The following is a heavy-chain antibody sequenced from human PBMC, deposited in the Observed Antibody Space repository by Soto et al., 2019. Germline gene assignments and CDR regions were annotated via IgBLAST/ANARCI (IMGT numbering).Heavy chain of an antibody. Sequence: ASVKVSCKASGGTFSSYAISWVRQAPGQGLEWMGGIIPIFGTANYAQKFQGRVTITADESTSTAYMELSSLRSEDTAVYYCATLKVDIVDQNDVWGQGTLVPVSS. J-gene: IGHJ4*02. D-gene: IGHD5-12*01. CDR1: GGTFSSYA. V-gene: IGHV1-69*13. CDR2: IIPIFGTA. CDR3: ATLKVDIVDQNDV.